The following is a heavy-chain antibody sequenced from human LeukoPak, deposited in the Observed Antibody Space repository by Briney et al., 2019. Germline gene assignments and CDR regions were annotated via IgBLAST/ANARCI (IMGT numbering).Heavy chain of an antibody. Sequence: SETLSLTCTVSGGSISSGSYYWSRIRQPAGKGLEWIGRIYTSGSTNYNPSLKSRVTISVDTSKNQFSLKLSSVTAADTAVYYCARDRVVRGRLYYFDYWGQGTLVTVSS. V-gene: IGHV4-61*02. CDR1: GGSISSGSYY. J-gene: IGHJ4*02. D-gene: IGHD3-10*01. CDR2: IYTSGST. CDR3: ARDRVVRGRLYYFDY.